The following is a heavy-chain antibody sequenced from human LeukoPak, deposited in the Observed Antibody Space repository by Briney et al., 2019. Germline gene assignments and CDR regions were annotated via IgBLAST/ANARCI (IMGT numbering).Heavy chain of an antibody. V-gene: IGHV3-48*01. Sequence: GGSLGLSCAASGFTFSTYSMNWVRQAPGKGLEWLSYTSSRSGTIYYADSVKGRFTISRDNAKNSLYLQMNSLRAEDTAVYYCATGEGVSTISYWGQGTLVTVSS. J-gene: IGHJ4*02. D-gene: IGHD5/OR15-5a*01. CDR3: ATGEGVSTISY. CDR1: GFTFSTYS. CDR2: TSSRSGTI.